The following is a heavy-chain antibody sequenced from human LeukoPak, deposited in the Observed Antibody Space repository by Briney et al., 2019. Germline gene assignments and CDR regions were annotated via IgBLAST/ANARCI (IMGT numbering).Heavy chain of an antibody. Sequence: SVKVSCKASGGTFSSYAISWVRQAPGQGLEWMGGIIPIFGTANNAQKFQDRVTITADESTSTAYMELSSLRSEDTAVYYCARGPVVRPYYYYYYMDVWGKGTTVTISS. CDR1: GGTFSSYA. CDR3: ARGPVVRPYYYYYYMDV. V-gene: IGHV1-69*13. J-gene: IGHJ6*03. D-gene: IGHD4-23*01. CDR2: IIPIFGTA.